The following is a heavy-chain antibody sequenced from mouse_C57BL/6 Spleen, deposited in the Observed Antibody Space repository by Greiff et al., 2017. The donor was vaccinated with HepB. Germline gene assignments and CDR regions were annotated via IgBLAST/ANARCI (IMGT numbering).Heavy chain of an antibody. CDR2: ISSGGDYI. D-gene: IGHD2-5*01. CDR1: GFTFSSYA. CDR3: TRDGAYYSNYDWYFDV. Sequence: EVMLVESGEGLVKPGGSLKLSCAASGFTFSSYAMSWVRQTQEKRLEWVAYISSGGDYIYYADTVKGRFTISRDNARNTLYLQMSSLKSEDTAMYYCTRDGAYYSNYDWYFDVWGTGTTVTVSS. V-gene: IGHV5-9-1*02. J-gene: IGHJ1*03.